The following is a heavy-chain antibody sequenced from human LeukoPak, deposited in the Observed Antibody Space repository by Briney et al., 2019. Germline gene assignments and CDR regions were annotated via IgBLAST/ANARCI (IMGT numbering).Heavy chain of an antibody. D-gene: IGHD3-3*01. J-gene: IGHJ4*02. CDR3: ARVRDFWSGYYFDY. CDR2: ISGSGGST. V-gene: IGHV3-23*01. CDR1: GFTFSSYA. Sequence: PGGSLRLSCAASGFTFSSYAMSWVRQAPGKGLEWVSAISGSGGSTYYADSVKGRFTISRDNSKNTLYLQMNSLRAEDTAVYYCARVRDFWSGYYFDYWGQGTLVTVSS.